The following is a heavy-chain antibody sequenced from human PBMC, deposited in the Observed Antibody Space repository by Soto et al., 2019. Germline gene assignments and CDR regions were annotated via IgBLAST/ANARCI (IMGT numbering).Heavy chain of an antibody. CDR3: ERAYSSASWGRYYYYYYGMDV. J-gene: IGHJ6*02. Sequence: QVQVVQSGAEVKKPGSSVKVSCKASGATFYNYAISWVRQAPGRGLELMGGLMPIFGTANYAHKFKGRVTITADESASTAYMELSSVRSEDTAVYYCERAYSSASWGRYYYYYYGMDVWGQGTTVTVSS. CDR2: LMPIFGTA. D-gene: IGHD6-6*01. CDR1: GATFYNYA. V-gene: IGHV1-69*01.